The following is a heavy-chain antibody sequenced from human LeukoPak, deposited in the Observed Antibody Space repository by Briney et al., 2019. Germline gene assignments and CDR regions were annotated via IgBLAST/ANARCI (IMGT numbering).Heavy chain of an antibody. V-gene: IGHV4-59*01. CDR1: GGSISSYY. CDR3: ARTYSSSWQIHFDY. CDR2: IYYSGST. D-gene: IGHD6-13*01. J-gene: IGHJ4*02. Sequence: SETLSLTCTVSGGSISSYYWSWIRQPPGKGLEWIGYIYYSGSTNNNPSPKSGVSISVDTSKNQFSLKLSSVTAADTAVYYCARTYSSSWQIHFDYWGQGTLVTVSS.